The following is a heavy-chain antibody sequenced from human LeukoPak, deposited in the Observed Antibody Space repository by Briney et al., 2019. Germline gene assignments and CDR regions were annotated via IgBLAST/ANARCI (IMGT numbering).Heavy chain of an antibody. CDR3: ARGPAGYSSSCDFDY. D-gene: IGHD6-13*01. Sequence: GGSLRLSCAASGFTFSSYGMHWVRQAPGKGLEWVAVIWYDGSNKYYADSVKGRFTISRDNSKNTLYLQMNSLRAEDTAVYYCARGPAGYSSSCDFDYWGQGTLVTVSS. J-gene: IGHJ4*02. CDR2: IWYDGSNK. CDR1: GFTFSSYG. V-gene: IGHV3-33*01.